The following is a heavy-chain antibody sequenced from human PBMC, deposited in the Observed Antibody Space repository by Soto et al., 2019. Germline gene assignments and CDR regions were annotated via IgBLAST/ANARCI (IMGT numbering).Heavy chain of an antibody. CDR1: GFTVSSTY. Sequence: GGSLRLSCVASGFTVSSTYMTWVRQAPGQGPEWVSVIYTYGSTYYADSVKGRFTISRDSSNNTLYLQMNSLRADDTAMYYCARGMLGTIPPLWGPGTLVTVS. CDR2: IYTYGST. CDR3: ARGMLGTIPPL. D-gene: IGHD1-26*01. J-gene: IGHJ4*02. V-gene: IGHV3-53*01.